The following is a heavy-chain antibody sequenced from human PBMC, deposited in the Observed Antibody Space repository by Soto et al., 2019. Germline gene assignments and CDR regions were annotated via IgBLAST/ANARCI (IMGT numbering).Heavy chain of an antibody. CDR1: GFSLSSSGVG. J-gene: IGHJ4*02. V-gene: IGHV2-5*01. Sequence: QITLKESGPTLVKPTQTLTLTCIFSGFSLSSSGVGVGWIRQPPGQSLEWLGLIYWNDDKRYSPSVKSRLTINKDTSKNQVVLTMINMDPVDTATYLCARWTLGGSYWYFDNWGPGTLVTVSA. CDR2: IYWNDDK. CDR3: ARWTLGGSYWYFDN. D-gene: IGHD1-26*01.